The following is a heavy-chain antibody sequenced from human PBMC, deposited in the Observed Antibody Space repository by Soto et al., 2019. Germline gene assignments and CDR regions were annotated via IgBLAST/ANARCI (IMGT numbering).Heavy chain of an antibody. Sequence: QVQLVQSGAEVKKPGSSVKVSCKASGGTFSTYTITWVRQAPGQGLGWMGRIIPIIGIINYAQKFQGRVTITADKVTGTAYMELTRLRSDDTAVYYCAGDPDSHYNDSHASSYPWGQGTLVTVSS. CDR1: GGTFSTYT. CDR2: IIPIIGII. D-gene: IGHD3-22*01. J-gene: IGHJ5*02. CDR3: AGDPDSHYNDSHASSYP. V-gene: IGHV1-69*08.